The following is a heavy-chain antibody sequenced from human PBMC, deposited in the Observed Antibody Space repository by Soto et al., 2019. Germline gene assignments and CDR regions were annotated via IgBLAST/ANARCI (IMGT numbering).Heavy chain of an antibody. D-gene: IGHD6-19*01. CDR3: AKAPVAGTSGGWDYFDY. V-gene: IGHV3-23*01. CDR1: GFTFINYA. CDR2: ISGSGGSI. J-gene: IGHJ4*02. Sequence: HPGGSLRLSCAASGFTFINYAMSWVRQAPGKALEWVSGISGSGGSIYYADSVRGRFTLSRDNSKNTLYLQMNSLRAEDTAVYYCAKAPVAGTSGGWDYFDYWGQGTLVTVSS.